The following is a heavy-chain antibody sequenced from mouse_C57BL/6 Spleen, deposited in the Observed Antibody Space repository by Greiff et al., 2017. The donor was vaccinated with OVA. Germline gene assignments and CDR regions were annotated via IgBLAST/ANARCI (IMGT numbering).Heavy chain of an antibody. V-gene: IGHV5-6*01. Sequence: EVQVVESGGDLVKPGGSLKLSCAASGFTFSSYGMSWVRQTPDKRLEWVATISSGGSYTYYPDSVKGRFTISRDNAKNTLYLQMSSLKSEDTAMYYCARLYYDYYFDYWGQGTTLTVSS. D-gene: IGHD2-4*01. CDR1: GFTFSSYG. J-gene: IGHJ2*01. CDR3: ARLYYDYYFDY. CDR2: ISSGGSYT.